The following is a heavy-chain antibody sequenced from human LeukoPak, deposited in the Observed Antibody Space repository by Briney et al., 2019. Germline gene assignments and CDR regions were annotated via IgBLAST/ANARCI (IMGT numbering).Heavy chain of an antibody. CDR3: ARISRYGLDY. CDR1: GFTFSGHW. V-gene: IGHV3-7*04. D-gene: IGHD3-16*01. CDR2: IKSDGSEK. Sequence: GGSLRLSCAASGFTFSGHWMSCVRQAPGKGREWVANIKSDGSEKYYVDSVKGRFTISRDNAKNSLYLQMNSLRPEDTAVYYCARISRYGLDYWGQGTLVTVSS. J-gene: IGHJ4*02.